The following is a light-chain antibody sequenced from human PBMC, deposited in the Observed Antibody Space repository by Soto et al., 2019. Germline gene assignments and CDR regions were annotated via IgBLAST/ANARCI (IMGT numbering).Light chain of an antibody. Sequence: DIQMTQSPSSLSASVGDRVTITCRASEGIGNYLAWYQQKSGKVPKLLIYAASTLQSGVPSRFSGSSSGPDFTLNVTSLQPEDVATYYGQRTYSALITFDQGTRLGI. CDR1: EGIGNY. CDR3: QRTYSALIT. CDR2: AAS. V-gene: IGKV1-27*01. J-gene: IGKJ5*01.